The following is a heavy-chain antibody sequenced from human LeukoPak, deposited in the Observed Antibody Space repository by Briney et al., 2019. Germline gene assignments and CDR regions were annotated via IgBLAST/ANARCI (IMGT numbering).Heavy chain of an antibody. CDR3: ARTPLGYCSGGSCHRYGMDV. D-gene: IGHD2-15*01. J-gene: IGHJ6*02. CDR1: GGSISSYY. V-gene: IGHV4-59*08. CDR2: IYYSGST. Sequence: SETLSLTCTVSGGSISSYYWSWIRQPPGKGLEWIGYIYYSGSTSYNPSLKSRVTISVDTSKNQFSLKLSSVTAADTAVYYCARTPLGYCSGGSCHRYGMDVWGQGTTVTVSS.